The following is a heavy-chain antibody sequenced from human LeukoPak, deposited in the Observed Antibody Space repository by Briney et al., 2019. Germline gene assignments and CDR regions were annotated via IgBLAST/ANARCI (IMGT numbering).Heavy chain of an antibody. V-gene: IGHV1-46*01. Sequence: ASVKISCKTSRYTFTRCLIHWIRQAPGQGFQWVAKIHPGDGDRDYAQRFQGRVTMASDSSTTTVYMELTGLTSEDTAVYYCARDLFGAWTWDYWGQGTLITVSS. D-gene: IGHD2-21*02. CDR1: RYTFTRCL. CDR2: IHPGDGDR. J-gene: IGHJ4*02. CDR3: ARDLFGAWTWDY.